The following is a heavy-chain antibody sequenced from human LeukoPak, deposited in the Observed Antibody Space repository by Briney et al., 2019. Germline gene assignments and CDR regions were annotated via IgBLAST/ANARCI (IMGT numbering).Heavy chain of an antibody. D-gene: IGHD5-24*01. J-gene: IGHJ4*02. CDR3: TRRRGDGYVGD. CDR2: ISSSGGTL. CDR1: GFTFSSYN. V-gene: IGHV3-48*01. Sequence: GGSLRLSCAASGFTFSSYNMNWVRQASGKGLEWISFISSSGGTLLYADSVKGRFTISRDNAKNSLYLQMNGLRAEDTAVYYCTRRRGDGYVGDWGQGILVTVSS.